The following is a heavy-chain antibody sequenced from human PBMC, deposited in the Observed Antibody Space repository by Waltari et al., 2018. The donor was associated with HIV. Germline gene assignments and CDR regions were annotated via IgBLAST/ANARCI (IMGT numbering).Heavy chain of an antibody. CDR1: GFTFDDYA. CDR2: ISWNSGSI. J-gene: IGHJ4*02. V-gene: IGHV3-9*01. CDR3: AKDITPRIRVFDY. D-gene: IGHD3-10*01. Sequence: EVQLVEFGGGLVQPGRSLRLSCAASGFTFDDYAMHWVRQAPGKGLEWVSGISWNSGSIGYADSVKGRFTISRDNAKNSLYLQMNSLRAEDTALYYCAKDITPRIRVFDYWGQGTLVTVSS.